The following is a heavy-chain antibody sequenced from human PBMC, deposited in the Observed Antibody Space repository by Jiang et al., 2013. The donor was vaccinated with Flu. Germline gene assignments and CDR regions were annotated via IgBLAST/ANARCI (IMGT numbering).Heavy chain of an antibody. CDR3: ARSLDYYYYGMDV. CDR2: IYYSGST. CDR1: GGSISSSSYY. J-gene: IGHJ6*02. V-gene: IGHV4-39*01. Sequence: GLVKPSETLSLTCTVSGGSISSSSYYWGWIRQPPGKGLEWIGSIYYSGSTYYNPSLKSRVTISVDTSKNQFSLKLSSVTAADTAVYYCARSLDYYYYGMDVWGQGTTVTVSS.